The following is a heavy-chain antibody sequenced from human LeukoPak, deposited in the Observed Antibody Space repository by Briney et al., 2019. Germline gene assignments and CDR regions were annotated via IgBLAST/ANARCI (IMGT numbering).Heavy chain of an antibody. D-gene: IGHD3-22*01. CDR3: ARLYDGSAYHADHFDY. CDR1: GFTFSSYW. CDR2: IKKDGSEK. V-gene: IGHV3-7*01. Sequence: GGSLRLSCAASGFTFSSYWMSWVRQAPGKGLEWVANIKKDGSEKYYVDSVKGRFTISRDNAKKSLYLQMNSLRAEDTAVYYCARLYDGSAYHADHFDYWGQGTLVIVSS. J-gene: IGHJ4*02.